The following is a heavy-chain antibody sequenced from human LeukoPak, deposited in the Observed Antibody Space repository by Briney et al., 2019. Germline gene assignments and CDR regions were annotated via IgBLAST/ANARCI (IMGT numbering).Heavy chain of an antibody. J-gene: IGHJ4*02. CDR3: AKDFGSSGYYYFDY. D-gene: IGHD3-22*01. Sequence: GGSLRLSCAASGFTFSSYGMHWVRQAPGKGLEWVAFIRYDGSNKYYADSVKGRFTISRDNSKNTLYLQMNSLRAEDTAVYYCAKDFGSSGYYYFDYWGQGTLVTVSS. CDR2: IRYDGSNK. CDR1: GFTFSSYG. V-gene: IGHV3-30*02.